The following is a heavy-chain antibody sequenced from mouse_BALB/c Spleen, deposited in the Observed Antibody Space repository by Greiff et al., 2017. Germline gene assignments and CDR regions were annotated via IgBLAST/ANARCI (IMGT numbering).Heavy chain of an antibody. CDR1: GFTFSDYY. V-gene: IGHV5-4*02. CDR2: ISDGGSYT. Sequence: EVKVVESGGGLVKPGGSLKLSCAASGFTFSDYYMYWVRQTPEKRLEWVATISDGGSYTYYPDSVKGRFTISRDNAKNNLYLQMSSLKSEDTAMYYCARDMTTGFAYWGQGTLVTVSA. J-gene: IGHJ3*01. D-gene: IGHD1-1*01. CDR3: ARDMTTGFAY.